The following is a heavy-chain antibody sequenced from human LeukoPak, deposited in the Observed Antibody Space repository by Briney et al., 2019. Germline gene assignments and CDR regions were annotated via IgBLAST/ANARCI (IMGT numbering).Heavy chain of an antibody. V-gene: IGHV3-11*06. J-gene: IGHJ4*02. CDR1: GFTFSDYY. Sequence: PGGSLRLSCEASGFTFSDYYMSWVRQAPGKGLEWVSYISGSSGYTKYADSVKGRFTISRDNAKNSLYLQVNSLRAEDTAVYYCARVSLTYPGIDNWGQGTLVTVSS. CDR3: ARVSLTYPGIDN. CDR2: ISGSSGYT.